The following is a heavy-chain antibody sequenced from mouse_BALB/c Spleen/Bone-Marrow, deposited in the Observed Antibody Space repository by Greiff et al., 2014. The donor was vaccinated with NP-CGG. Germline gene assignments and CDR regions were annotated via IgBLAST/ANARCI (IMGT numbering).Heavy chain of an antibody. V-gene: IGHV1-4*02. Sequence: VQLQQSASELARPGASVRLSCRASGYTFTGYTMQWVKQRPGQGLEWIGYIVPRSGYTDYNQKFKDKTTLTADKSSNTAYMQLSRLTSEDSAVYYCAREDITTACFDYWGQGTTLTVSS. CDR1: GYTFTGYT. CDR2: IVPRSGYT. CDR3: AREDITTACFDY. D-gene: IGHD1-2*01. J-gene: IGHJ2*01.